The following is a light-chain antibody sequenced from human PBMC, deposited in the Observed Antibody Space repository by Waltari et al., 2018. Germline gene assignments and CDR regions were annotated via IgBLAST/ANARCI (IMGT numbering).Light chain of an antibody. J-gene: IGKJ2*03. Sequence: AVQMTQSPSSLSASVGDRVSITCRARRGVGSDLSWYQQKAGTAPKLLIYAISTLQSGVPSRFSGSGSATDFTLTISNLQPEDFATYYCLQDSYKPYSFGPGTKLEIK. CDR2: AIS. V-gene: IGKV1-6*01. CDR1: RGVGSD. CDR3: LQDSYKPYS.